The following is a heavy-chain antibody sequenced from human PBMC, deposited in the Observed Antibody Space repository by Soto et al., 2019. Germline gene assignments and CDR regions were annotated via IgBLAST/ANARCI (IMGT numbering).Heavy chain of an antibody. D-gene: IGHD3-22*01. CDR2: IRTKAFDATT. CDR1: GFSFGEFS. CDR3: TRDWNYYYESSATRGY. V-gene: IGHV3-49*05. J-gene: IGHJ4*02. Sequence: KPGGSLRLSCTASGFSFGEFSFNWFRQAPGKXLEWVAFIRTKAFDATTEYAASVKGRFILSRDDSKNTTYLQMTSLKTEDTGIYFCTRDWNYYYESSATRGYWGQGSPVTVSS.